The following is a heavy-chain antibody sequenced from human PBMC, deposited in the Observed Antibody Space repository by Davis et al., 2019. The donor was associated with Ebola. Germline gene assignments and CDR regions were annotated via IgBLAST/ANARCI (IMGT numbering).Heavy chain of an antibody. V-gene: IGHV3-30*03. CDR3: ARGRVFDI. CDR2: ISYDGSNK. Sequence: GESLKISCAASGFTFSSYSMNWVRQAPGKGLEWVAVISYDGSNKYYADSVKGRFTISRDNSKNTLYLQMNSLRAEDTAVYYCARGRVFDIWGQGTMVTVSS. CDR1: GFTFSSYS. J-gene: IGHJ3*02.